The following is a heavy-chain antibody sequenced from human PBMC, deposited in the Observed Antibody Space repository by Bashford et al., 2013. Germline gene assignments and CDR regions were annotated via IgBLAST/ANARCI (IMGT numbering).Heavy chain of an antibody. CDR2: ISSSGNTR. Sequence: VRQASRKGLEWVSYISSSGNTRFYADSVKGRFTISRDNAKNSLFLQMNSLRAEDTAVYYCARDPPTFYRGSAISQHDYWGQGTLVTVSS. J-gene: IGHJ4*02. V-gene: IGHV3-48*03. CDR3: ARDPPTFYRGSAISQHDY. D-gene: IGHD3-10*01.